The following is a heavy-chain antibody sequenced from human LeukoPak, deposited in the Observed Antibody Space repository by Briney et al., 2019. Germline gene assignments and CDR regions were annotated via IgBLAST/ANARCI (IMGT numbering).Heavy chain of an antibody. CDR3: ARDIYGPAGY. CDR1: GGSISSGSYY. V-gene: IGHV4-61*02. J-gene: IGHJ4*02. Sequence: PSETLSLTCTVSGGSISSGSYYWSWIRQPAGKGLEWIGRIYTSGSTNYNPSLKSRVTISVDTSKNQFSLKLSSVTAADTAVYYCARDIYGPAGYWGQGTLVTVSS. D-gene: IGHD3-10*01. CDR2: IYTSGST.